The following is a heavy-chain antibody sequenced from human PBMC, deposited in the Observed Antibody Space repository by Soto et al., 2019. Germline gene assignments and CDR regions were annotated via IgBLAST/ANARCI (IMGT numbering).Heavy chain of an antibody. V-gene: IGHV3-74*01. CDR1: GFTFGNYW. CDR3: TKVIYTVGGEFDS. D-gene: IGHD3-16*01. Sequence: GGSLRLSCAASGFTFGNYWMHWVRQAPGKGLVWVARINSDGSSTSYADSVKGRFTISRDNAKNTLYLQMNSLRAEDTAMYYCTKVIYTVGGEFDSWGQGT. CDR2: INSDGSST. J-gene: IGHJ4*02.